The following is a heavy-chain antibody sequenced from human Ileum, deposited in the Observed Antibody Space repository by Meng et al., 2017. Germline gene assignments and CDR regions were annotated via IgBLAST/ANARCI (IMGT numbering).Heavy chain of an antibody. CDR3: ARDHWGSLDY. V-gene: IGHV4-61*01. CDR2: GST. J-gene: IGHJ4*02. CDR1: GSFVSSNTDG. Sequence: QMQPQESGPGLVRPSETRSRTGTVSGSFVSSNTDGWGWIRQPPGKGLEWIGYGSTNHNPSLKSRVTISVDTSKNQFFLTLNSVTAADTAIYYCARDHWGSLDYWGQGILVTVSS. D-gene: IGHD7-27*01.